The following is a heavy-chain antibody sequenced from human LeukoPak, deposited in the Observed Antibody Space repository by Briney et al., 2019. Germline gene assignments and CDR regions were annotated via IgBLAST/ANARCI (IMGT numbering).Heavy chain of an antibody. CDR2: IYSDGYT. CDR3: ARDRSGWSDFDY. J-gene: IGHJ4*02. Sequence: GGSLRLSCAASGCTVSSNYMGWVRQAPGKGLEWVSVIYSDGYTYYADSVKGRFTVSRDNSKNTLYLQMNNLRAEDTAVYYCARDRSGWSDFDYWGQGTLVTVSS. V-gene: IGHV3-53*01. D-gene: IGHD6-19*01. CDR1: GCTVSSNY.